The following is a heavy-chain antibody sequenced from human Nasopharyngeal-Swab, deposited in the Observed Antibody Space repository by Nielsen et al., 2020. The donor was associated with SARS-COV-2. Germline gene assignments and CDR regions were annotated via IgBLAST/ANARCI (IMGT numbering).Heavy chain of an antibody. CDR1: GGSFSGYY. CDR2: INHSGST. V-gene: IGHV4-34*01. Sequence: SETLSLTCAVYGGSFSGYYGSWIRQPPGKGLEWIGEINHSGSTNYNPSLKSRVTISVDTSKNQFSLKLSSVTAADTAVYYCARAYDYVWGSYRYKLDAFDIWGQGTMVTVSS. J-gene: IGHJ3*02. D-gene: IGHD3-16*02. CDR3: ARAYDYVWGSYRYKLDAFDI.